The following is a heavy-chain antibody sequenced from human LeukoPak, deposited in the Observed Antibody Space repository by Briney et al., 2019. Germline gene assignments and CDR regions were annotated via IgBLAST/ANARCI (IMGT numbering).Heavy chain of an antibody. CDR3: AREVRYCSSTSCPRGEDYYYYMDV. CDR2: ISHSGTT. V-gene: IGHV4-34*01. CDR1: GGSFSDYQ. D-gene: IGHD2-2*01. Sequence: SETLSLTCAVSGGSFSDYQWNWIRQSPGKGLEWLGEISHSGTTTYNPSLKSRVTISVDTSKNQFSLKLSSVTAADTAVYYCAREVRYCSSTSCPRGEDYYYYMDVWGKGTTVTVSS. J-gene: IGHJ6*03.